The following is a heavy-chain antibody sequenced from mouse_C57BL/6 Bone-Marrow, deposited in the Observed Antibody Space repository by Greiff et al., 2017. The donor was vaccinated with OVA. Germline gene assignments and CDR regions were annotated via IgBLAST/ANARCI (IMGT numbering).Heavy chain of an antibody. J-gene: IGHJ3*01. CDR1: GFTFSDYG. Sequence: EVKLMESGGGLVKPGGSLKLSCAASGFTFSDYGMHWVRQAPEKGLEWVAYISSGSSTIYYADTVKGRFTISRDNAKNTLFLQMTSRRSEDTAMYYCAKLLWFAYWGQGTLVTVSA. CDR2: ISSGSSTI. CDR3: AKLLWFAY. V-gene: IGHV5-17*01.